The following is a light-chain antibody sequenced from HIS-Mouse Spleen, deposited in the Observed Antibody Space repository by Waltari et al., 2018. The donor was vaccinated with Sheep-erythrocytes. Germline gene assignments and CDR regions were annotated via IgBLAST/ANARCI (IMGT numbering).Light chain of an antibody. J-gene: IGLJ1*01. V-gene: IGLV1-47*01. Sequence: QSVLTQPPSASATPGQRVTISCSGSSSNIGSNYVYWYQQPPGTAPKLLIYRNNQRPSGVPDRFSGSKSGTSASLAISGLRSEDEADYYCCSYAGSYNHVFATGTKVTVL. CDR3: CSYAGSYNHV. CDR2: RNN. CDR1: SSNIGSNY.